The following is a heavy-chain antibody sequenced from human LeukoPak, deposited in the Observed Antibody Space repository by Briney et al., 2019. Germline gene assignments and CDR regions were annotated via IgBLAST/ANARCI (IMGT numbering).Heavy chain of an antibody. Sequence: GGSLRLSCAASGFTFSSYAMGWVRQAPGKGLEWVSAISGSGGSTYYADSVKGRFTISRDNSKNTLYLQMNSLRAEDTAVYYCAKDTDYGGNPDAFDIWGQGTMVTVSS. D-gene: IGHD4-23*01. J-gene: IGHJ3*02. CDR1: GFTFSSYA. CDR3: AKDTDYGGNPDAFDI. V-gene: IGHV3-23*01. CDR2: ISGSGGST.